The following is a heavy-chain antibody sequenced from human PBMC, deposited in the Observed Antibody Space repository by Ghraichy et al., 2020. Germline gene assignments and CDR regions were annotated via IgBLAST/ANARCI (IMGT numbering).Heavy chain of an antibody. D-gene: IGHD3-22*01. V-gene: IGHV3-7*03. J-gene: IGHJ6*03. CDR1: GFTFSSYW. CDR2: IKQDGSEK. CDR3: ARDKVGNYYDSSGYYHNYYYYYMDV. Sequence: GGSLRLSCAASGFTFSSYWMSWVRQAPGKGLEWVANIKQDGSEKYYVDSVKGRFTISRDNAKNSLYLQMNSLRAEDTAVYYCARDKVGNYYDSSGYYHNYYYYYMDVWGKGTTVTVSS.